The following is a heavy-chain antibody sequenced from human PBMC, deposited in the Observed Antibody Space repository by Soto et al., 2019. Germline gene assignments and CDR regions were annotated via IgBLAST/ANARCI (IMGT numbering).Heavy chain of an antibody. D-gene: IGHD3-10*01. CDR3: AKNTRGSGSYYKTFYYYYGMDV. Sequence: GGSLRLSCAASGFTFSSYAMSWVRQAPGKGLEWVSAISGSGGSTYYADSVKGRFTISRDNSKNTLYLQMNSLRAEDTAVYYCAKNTRGSGSYYKTFYYYYGMDVWGQGTTVTVSS. V-gene: IGHV3-23*01. J-gene: IGHJ6*02. CDR2: ISGSGGST. CDR1: GFTFSSYA.